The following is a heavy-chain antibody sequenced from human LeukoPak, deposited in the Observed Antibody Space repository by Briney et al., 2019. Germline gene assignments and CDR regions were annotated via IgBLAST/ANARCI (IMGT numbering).Heavy chain of an antibody. CDR1: GFTFSSYA. J-gene: IGHJ6*02. V-gene: IGHV3-23*01. D-gene: IGHD6-19*01. Sequence: GGSLRLSCAASGFTFSSYAMSWVRQAPGKGLEWVSAISGSGGSTYYADSVKGRFTISRDNSKNTLYLQMNSLRAEDTAVYYCAKDQGSGSFPLHYGMDVWGQGTTVTVSS. CDR3: AKDQGSGSFPLHYGMDV. CDR2: ISGSGGST.